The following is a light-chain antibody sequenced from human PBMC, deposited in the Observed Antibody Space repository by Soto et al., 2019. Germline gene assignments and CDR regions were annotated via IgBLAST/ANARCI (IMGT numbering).Light chain of an antibody. CDR1: QSVDSNY. CDR3: QHYGSSFIT. V-gene: IGKV3-20*01. CDR2: AAS. J-gene: IGKJ5*01. Sequence: EIVLTQSPGTLSLSPGERATLSCRASQSVDSNYLACYRQKRGQPPSLLIDAASSRATVIPDRFSGSGSGTDFTLTISRLEPEDLAVYYCQHYGSSFITFGQGTRLEIK.